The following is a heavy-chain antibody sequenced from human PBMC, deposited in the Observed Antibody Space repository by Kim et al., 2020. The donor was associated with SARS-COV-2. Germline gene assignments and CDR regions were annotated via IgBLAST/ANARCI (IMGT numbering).Heavy chain of an antibody. J-gene: IGHJ6*01. Sequence: GGSLRLSCAASGFAVSSNYLSWVRQAPGKGLEWVSVIYTGGSTYYAESVKGRFTISRDDFKNTLYLQMNSLRAADTAVYYCARTPPPELRFLEWAIYYFG. V-gene: IGHV3-53*01. D-gene: IGHD3-3*01. CDR1: GFAVSSNY. CDR2: IYTGGST. CDR3: ARTPPPELRFLEWAIYYFG.